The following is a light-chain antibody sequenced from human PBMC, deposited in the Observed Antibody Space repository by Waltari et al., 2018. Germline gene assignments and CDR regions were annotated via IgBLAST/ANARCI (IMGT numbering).Light chain of an antibody. J-gene: IGKJ3*01. CDR3: MQALQTRR. CDR2: LGS. Sequence: DIVMTQSPLSLPVTPGEPASISCRASQSLLHSNGYNCLDWYVQKPGQSPQLLVYLGSNRASGVPGRFNGSGSGTDFTLKISRVEAEDVGIYYCMQALQTRRFGPGTKVDIK. V-gene: IGKV2-28*01. CDR1: QSLLHSNGYNC.